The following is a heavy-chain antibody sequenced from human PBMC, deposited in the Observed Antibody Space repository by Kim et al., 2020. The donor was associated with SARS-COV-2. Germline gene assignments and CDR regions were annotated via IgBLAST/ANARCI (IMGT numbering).Heavy chain of an antibody. D-gene: IGHD2-2*01. Sequence: GGSLRLSCAASGFTFSSYSMNWVRQAPGKGLEWVSSISSSSSYIYYADSVKGRFTISRDNAKNSLYLQMNSLRAEDTAVYYCGRGDIVVVPAAIVPYDYTVGYFDLWGRGTLVTVSS. CDR3: GRGDIVVVPAAIVPYDYTVGYFDL. CDR2: ISSSSSYI. CDR1: GFTFSSYS. V-gene: IGHV3-21*01. J-gene: IGHJ2*01.